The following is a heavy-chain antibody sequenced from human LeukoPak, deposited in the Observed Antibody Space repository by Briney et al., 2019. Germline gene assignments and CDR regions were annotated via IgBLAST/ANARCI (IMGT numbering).Heavy chain of an antibody. J-gene: IGHJ6*03. Sequence: SETLSLTCTVSGGSISYHSWSWIRQTPVKGLEWIANIYDNGNTDYSPSLQSRVTISTDTSETQFSLRLKSVTAADMAVYYCARLGSAATGAPPYYYYYVDVWGKGTTVTVSS. D-gene: IGHD1-26*01. CDR3: ARLGSAATGAPPYYYYYVDV. CDR2: IYDNGNT. CDR1: GGSISYHS. V-gene: IGHV4-59*11.